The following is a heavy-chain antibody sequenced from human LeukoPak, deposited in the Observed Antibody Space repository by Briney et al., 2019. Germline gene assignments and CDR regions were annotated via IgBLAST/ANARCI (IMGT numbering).Heavy chain of an antibody. CDR3: ARHLRAVAGGRYFDY. Sequence: PSETLSLTCTVSGGSISSYYWSWIRQPPGKGLEWIGYIYHNGGTNYNPSLQSRLTTSVDTSKNQFSLKLSSVTAADTAVYYCARHLRAVAGGRYFDYWGQGTQVTVSS. CDR1: GGSISSYY. V-gene: IGHV4-59*08. D-gene: IGHD6-19*01. J-gene: IGHJ4*02. CDR2: IYHNGGT.